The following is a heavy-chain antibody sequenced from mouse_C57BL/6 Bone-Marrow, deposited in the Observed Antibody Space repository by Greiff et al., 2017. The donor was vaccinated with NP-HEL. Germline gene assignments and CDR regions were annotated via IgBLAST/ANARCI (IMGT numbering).Heavy chain of an antibody. CDR1: GYSITSGYD. CDR3: ERDGYDGSRYRWLAY. Sequence: VQLQQSGPGMVKPSQSLSLTCTVTGYSITSGYDWHWIRHFPGNKLEWMGYIRYSGSTNYNPSLQSRISITHDTSTNPFFLKLNSVTTEDTATYDCERDGYDGSRYRWLAYWGQGTLVTVSA. J-gene: IGHJ3*01. V-gene: IGHV3-1*01. D-gene: IGHD1-1*01. CDR2: IRYSGST.